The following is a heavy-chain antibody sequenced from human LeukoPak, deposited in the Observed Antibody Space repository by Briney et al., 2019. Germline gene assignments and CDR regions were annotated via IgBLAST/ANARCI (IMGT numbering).Heavy chain of an antibody. CDR1: GGSISSYY. V-gene: IGHV4-4*07. J-gene: IGHJ3*02. Sequence: SETLSLTCTVSGGSISSYYWSWIRQPAGKGLEWIGRIYTSGSTNYNPSLKSRVTMSVDTSKNQFSLKLSSVTAADTAVYYCARGKYSYGPLGRAFDIRGQGTMVTVSS. D-gene: IGHD5-18*01. CDR3: ARGKYSYGPLGRAFDI. CDR2: IYTSGST.